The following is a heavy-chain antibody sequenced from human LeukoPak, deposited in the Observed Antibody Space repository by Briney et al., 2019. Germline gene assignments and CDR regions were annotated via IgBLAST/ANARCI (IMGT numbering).Heavy chain of an antibody. Sequence: GGTLRLSCAASGFTFSSYAMSWVRQAPGKGLEWVSAISGSGGSTYYADSVKGRFTISRDNSKNTLYLQMNSLRAEDTAVYYCAKDRKDPTYYFDYWGQGTLVTVSS. CDR1: GFTFSSYA. J-gene: IGHJ4*02. V-gene: IGHV3-23*01. CDR3: AKDRKDPTYYFDY. CDR2: ISGSGGST.